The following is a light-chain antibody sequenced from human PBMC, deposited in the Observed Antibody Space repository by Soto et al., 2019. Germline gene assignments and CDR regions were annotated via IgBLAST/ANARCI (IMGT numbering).Light chain of an antibody. Sequence: QSVPTQLASVSGSPGQSITISCAGTSADVGAFDYVSWYQHHPGKVPKLMIYDVSDRPSGVSTRFSGSKSANMASLTISGLQPDDEADYYCAAYTTSSTLVFGGGTKLTVL. V-gene: IGLV2-14*03. J-gene: IGLJ3*02. CDR2: DVS. CDR1: SADVGAFDY. CDR3: AAYTTSSTLV.